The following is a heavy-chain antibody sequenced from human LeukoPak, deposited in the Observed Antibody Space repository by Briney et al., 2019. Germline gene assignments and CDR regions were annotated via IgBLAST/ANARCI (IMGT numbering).Heavy chain of an antibody. D-gene: IGHD1-14*01. CDR3: ARVPPGGRGMDV. J-gene: IGHJ6*02. CDR2: INPSGGST. Sequence: ASVKVSCKASGYTFTSYYMHWVRQAPGQGLEWMGIINPSGGSTSYAQKFQGRVTMSRDTSTNTVYMELSSLRSEDTAVYYCARVPPGGRGMDVWGRGTTVTVSS. V-gene: IGHV1-46*01. CDR1: GYTFTSYY.